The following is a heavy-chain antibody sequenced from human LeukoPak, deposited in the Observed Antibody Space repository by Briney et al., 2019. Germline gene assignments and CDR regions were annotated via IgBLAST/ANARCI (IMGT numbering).Heavy chain of an antibody. V-gene: IGHV1-69*13. CDR3: ARAVGATIKYRAFDI. CDR2: IIPIFGTA. Sequence: GASVKVSCKASGGTFSSYAISWVRQAPGQGLEWMGGIIPIFGTANYAQKFQGRVTITADESTSTAYMELSSLRSEDTAVYYCARAVGATIKYRAFDIWGQGTMVTVSS. CDR1: GGTFSSYA. J-gene: IGHJ3*02. D-gene: IGHD1-26*01.